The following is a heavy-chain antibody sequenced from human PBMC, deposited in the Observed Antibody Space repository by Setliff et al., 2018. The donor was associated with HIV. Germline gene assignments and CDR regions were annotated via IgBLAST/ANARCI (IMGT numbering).Heavy chain of an antibody. CDR2: ITYDGSGK. CDR3: AREEGPIYYFYYMDV. J-gene: IGHJ6*03. D-gene: IGHD3-3*02. CDR1: GFPFSSYG. Sequence: LRLSCAASGFPFSSYGVHWVRQVPGRGPEWVAIITYDGSGKWYADSAKGRFTISRDNSKSTVYLQMDNLRVEDSAVYYCAREEGPIYYFYYMDVWGKGTTVTVSS. V-gene: IGHV3-30*07.